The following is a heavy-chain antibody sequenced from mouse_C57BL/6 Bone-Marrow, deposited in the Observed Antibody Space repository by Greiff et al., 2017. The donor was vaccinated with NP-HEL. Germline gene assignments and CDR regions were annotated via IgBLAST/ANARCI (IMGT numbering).Heavy chain of an antibody. V-gene: IGHV1-59*01. D-gene: IGHD2-4*01. Sequence: QVQLQQPGAELVRPGTSVKLSCKASGYNFTSYWMHWVKQRPGQGLEWIGVIDTSDSYTKYNQKFKGKATLPVDTSSSPAYMQRSSLTSEDSAVYYWARDGYDYDGAWFAYWGQGTLVTVSA. CDR2: IDTSDSYT. J-gene: IGHJ3*01. CDR3: ARDGYDYDGAWFAY. CDR1: GYNFTSYW.